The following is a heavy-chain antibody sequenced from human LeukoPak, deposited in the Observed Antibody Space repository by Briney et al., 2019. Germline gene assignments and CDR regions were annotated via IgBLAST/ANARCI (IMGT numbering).Heavy chain of an antibody. CDR1: GFTFDDYG. CDR3: ASEVIAAAGLEGNY. J-gene: IGHJ4*02. V-gene: IGHV3-20*04. CDR2: INWNGGST. D-gene: IGHD6-13*01. Sequence: GGSLRLSCAASGFTFDDYGMSWVRHAPGKGLEWVSGINWNGGSTGYADSVKGRFTISRDNAKNSLYLQMNSLRAEDTALYYCASEVIAAAGLEGNYWGQGTLVTVSS.